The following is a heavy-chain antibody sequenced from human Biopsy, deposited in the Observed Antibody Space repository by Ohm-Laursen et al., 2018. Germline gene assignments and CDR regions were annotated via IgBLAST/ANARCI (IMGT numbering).Heavy chain of an antibody. CDR1: GGSISYSTYH. CDR2: IYYSGNT. CDR3: ARQVDFWSGYVDY. V-gene: IGHV4-39*01. Sequence: SETLSLTCTVSGGSISYSTYHWGWIRQSPGKGLEWIGNIYYSGNTDYSPSLKSRVIISVDTSNNQFSLKLRSVTAADTAVYYCARQVDFWSGYVDYWGQGTLVAVSS. J-gene: IGHJ4*02. D-gene: IGHD3-3*01.